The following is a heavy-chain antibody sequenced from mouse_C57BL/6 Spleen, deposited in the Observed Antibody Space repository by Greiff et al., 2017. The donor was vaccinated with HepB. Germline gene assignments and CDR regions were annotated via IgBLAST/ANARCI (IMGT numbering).Heavy chain of an antibody. Sequence: VQLQQSDAELVKPGASVKISCKVSGYTFTDHTIHWMKQRPEQGLEWIGYIHPRDGSTTYNEKFKGKATLTADKSSSPTYMQLNSLTSEDSAVYICARWSDDYGRSPYAMDYWGQGTSVTVSS. V-gene: IGHV1-78*01. CDR1: GYTFTDHT. CDR2: IHPRDGST. CDR3: ARWSDDYGRSPYAMDY. J-gene: IGHJ4*01. D-gene: IGHD1-1*01.